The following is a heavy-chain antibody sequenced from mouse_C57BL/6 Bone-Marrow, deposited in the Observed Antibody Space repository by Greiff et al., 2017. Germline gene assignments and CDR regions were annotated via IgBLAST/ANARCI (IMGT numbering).Heavy chain of an antibody. V-gene: IGHV1-81*01. CDR1: GYTFTSYG. Sequence: QVQLKESGAELARPGASVKLSCKASGYTFTSYGISWVKQRTGQGLEWIGEIYPRSGNTYYNEKFKGKATLTADKSSSTAYMELRSLTSEDSAVYFCARGETTVVAYYYAMDYWGQGTSVTVSS. CDR2: IYPRSGNT. J-gene: IGHJ4*01. CDR3: ARGETTVVAYYYAMDY. D-gene: IGHD1-1*01.